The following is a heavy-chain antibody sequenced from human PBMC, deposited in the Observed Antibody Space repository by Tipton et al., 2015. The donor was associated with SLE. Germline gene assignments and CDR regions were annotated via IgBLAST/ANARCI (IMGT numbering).Heavy chain of an antibody. CDR2: MNPNSGNT. CDR1: GYTFTSYD. Sequence: QSGAEVKKPGASVKVSCKASGYTFTSYDINWVRQATGQGLEWMGWMNPNSGNTGYAQKFQGRVTMTRNTSISTAYMELSSLRSDDTAVYYCAREYYGSGSYYQNAFDIWGQGTMVTVSS. V-gene: IGHV1-8*01. CDR3: AREYYGSGSYYQNAFDI. J-gene: IGHJ3*02. D-gene: IGHD3-10*01.